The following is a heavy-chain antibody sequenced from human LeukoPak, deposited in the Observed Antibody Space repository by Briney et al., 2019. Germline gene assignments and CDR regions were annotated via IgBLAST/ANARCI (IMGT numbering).Heavy chain of an antibody. CDR3: ASVYKHGMDV. CDR1: GYTFTSYY. CDR2: LNPSGSSS. V-gene: IGHV1-46*01. D-gene: IGHD5-24*01. J-gene: IGHJ6*02. Sequence: ASVKVSCKASGYTFTSYYMHWVRQAPGQGLEWMAILNPSGSSSNYAQKFQGRATLTRATSTGTVYMELSSLRSEDTAVYYCASVYKHGMDVWGQGTTVIVSS.